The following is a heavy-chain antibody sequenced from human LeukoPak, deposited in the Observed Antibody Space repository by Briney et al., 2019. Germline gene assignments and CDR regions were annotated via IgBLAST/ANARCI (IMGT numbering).Heavy chain of an antibody. D-gene: IGHD1-26*01. CDR1: GYTFTSYG. CDR3: ATDKGVGARTFDY. Sequence: ASVKVSCKASGYTFTSYGISWVRQAPGQGLEWMGWISAYNGNTNYAQKFQGRVTMTEDTSTDTAYMELSSLRSEDTAVYYCATDKGVGARTFDYWGQGTLVTVSS. J-gene: IGHJ4*02. V-gene: IGHV1-18*01. CDR2: ISAYNGNT.